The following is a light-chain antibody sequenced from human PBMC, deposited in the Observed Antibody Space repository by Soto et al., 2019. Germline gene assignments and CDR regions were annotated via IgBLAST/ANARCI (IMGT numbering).Light chain of an antibody. J-gene: IGKJ1*01. V-gene: IGKV3-15*01. CDR3: QQYNKSPWT. CDR2: GAS. Sequence: MTQSPSTLSGSVGDRVTLTCRASQAISTWLAWYQHKPGQAPSLLIYGASTRATGIPARFSGSGSGTEFTLTISSLQAEDLAAYYCQQYNKSPWTFGQGTKV. CDR1: QAISTW.